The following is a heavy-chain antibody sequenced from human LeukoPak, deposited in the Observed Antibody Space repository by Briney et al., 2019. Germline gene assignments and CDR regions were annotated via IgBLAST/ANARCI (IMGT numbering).Heavy chain of an antibody. CDR2: IIPIFGTA. CDR1: GGTFSSYA. V-gene: IGHV1-69*05. CDR3: ARQGRAVYYYGSGEPIDY. Sequence: SVKVSCKASGGTFSSYAISWVRQAPGQGLEWMGRIIPIFGTANYAQKFQGRVTITTDESTSTAYMELSSLRSEVTAVYYCARQGRAVYYYGSGEPIDYWGQGTLVTVSS. D-gene: IGHD3-10*01. J-gene: IGHJ4*02.